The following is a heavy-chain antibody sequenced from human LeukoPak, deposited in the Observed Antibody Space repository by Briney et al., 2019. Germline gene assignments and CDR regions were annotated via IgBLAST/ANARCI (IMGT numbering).Heavy chain of an antibody. J-gene: IGHJ3*02. CDR3: ASSPLPFAYCGGDCHDAFDI. Sequence: NPGGSLRLSCAASGFTFSDYYMSWIRQAPGKGLEWVSYVSSSGSTIYYADSVKGRFTISRDNAKNSLYLQMNSLRAEDTAVYYCASSPLPFAYCGGDCHDAFDIWGQGTMVTVSS. CDR2: VSSSGSTI. V-gene: IGHV3-11*01. D-gene: IGHD2-21*02. CDR1: GFTFSDYY.